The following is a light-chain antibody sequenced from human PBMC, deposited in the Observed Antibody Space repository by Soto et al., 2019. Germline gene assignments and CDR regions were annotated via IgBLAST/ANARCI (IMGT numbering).Light chain of an antibody. CDR3: QSYDNSLGVV. Sequence: QSVLTQPPSVSGAPGQRVTISCTGSSSNIGAGYDVHWYQQLPGTAPKLLIYGNNNRPSGVPDRFSGSKSGTSASLAITGLQAEDETDYYCQSYDNSLGVVFGGGTQLTVL. CDR2: GNN. V-gene: IGLV1-40*01. CDR1: SSNIGAGYD. J-gene: IGLJ2*01.